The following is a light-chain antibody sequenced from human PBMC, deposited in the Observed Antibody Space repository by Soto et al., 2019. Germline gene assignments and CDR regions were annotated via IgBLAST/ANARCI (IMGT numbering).Light chain of an antibody. CDR1: QSIRSN. CDR2: GAS. V-gene: IGKV3-20*01. Sequence: IVMPQSPDTLSVSPVEGATLSFRVSQSIRSNLSWFQQIPGQAPRLLIYGASMRATGIPDRLSGSWSGTDFTLTISRLAPEDSAVYYCQQCGSSSTFGQGTGLEIK. J-gene: IGKJ5*01. CDR3: QQCGSSST.